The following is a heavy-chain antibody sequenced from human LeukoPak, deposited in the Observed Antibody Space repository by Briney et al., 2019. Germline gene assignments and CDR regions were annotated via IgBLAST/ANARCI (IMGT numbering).Heavy chain of an antibody. CDR3: ARVPSTMIVVVPYGDY. Sequence: GASVKVSCKASGYTFTSYGISWVRQAPGQGLEWMGWISAYNGNTNYAQKLQGRVTMTTDTSTSTAYMELRSLRSDDTAVYYCARVPSTMIVVVPYGDYWGQGTLVTVSS. V-gene: IGHV1-18*01. CDR1: GYTFTSYG. J-gene: IGHJ4*02. D-gene: IGHD3-22*01. CDR2: ISAYNGNT.